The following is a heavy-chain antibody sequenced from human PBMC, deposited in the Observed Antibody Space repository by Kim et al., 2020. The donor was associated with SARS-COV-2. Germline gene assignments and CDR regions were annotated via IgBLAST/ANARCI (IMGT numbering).Heavy chain of an antibody. D-gene: IGHD3-16*01. CDR3: STVTESRGLQGGVDY. CDR1: AGSISSHY. CDR2: MSSSGSQ. V-gene: IGHV4-59*11. Sequence: SETLSLTCAVSAGSISSHYWNWIRHAPGKGLEWIGYMSSSGSQNNYPAPGRRVTITLDTSKNLLSLNLNSLTTAATAVYYCSTVTESRGLQGGVDYWGQGTLVTVSS. J-gene: IGHJ4*02.